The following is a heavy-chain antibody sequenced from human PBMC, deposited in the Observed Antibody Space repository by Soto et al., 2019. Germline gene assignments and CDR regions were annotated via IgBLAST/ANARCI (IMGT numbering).Heavy chain of an antibody. CDR3: AREGLGIASGFDY. CDR1: GFTFSSYG. J-gene: IGHJ4*02. Sequence: QVQLVESGGGVVQPGRSLRLSCAASGFTFSSYGMHWVRQAPGKGLEWVAVIWYDGSNKYYAESVKGRLTISRDNSKNTLYLQMNSLRAEDTAVYYCAREGLGIASGFDYWGQGTLVTVAS. V-gene: IGHV3-33*01. CDR2: IWYDGSNK. D-gene: IGHD2-21*01.